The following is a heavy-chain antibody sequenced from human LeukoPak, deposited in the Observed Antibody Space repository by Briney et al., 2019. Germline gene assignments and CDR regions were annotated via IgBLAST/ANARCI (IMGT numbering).Heavy chain of an antibody. CDR1: GFTFSSYR. Sequence: GGSLRLSCAASGFTFSSYRMNWVRQAPGKGLEWVSSISSSGVYIYYADSLKGRFTISRDNAKNSLYLQVNSLRAEDTAVYYCAREESRDGYDYAFFDYWGQGTLVTVSS. CDR3: AREESRDGYDYAFFDY. V-gene: IGHV3-21*01. CDR2: ISSSGVYI. J-gene: IGHJ4*02. D-gene: IGHD5-24*01.